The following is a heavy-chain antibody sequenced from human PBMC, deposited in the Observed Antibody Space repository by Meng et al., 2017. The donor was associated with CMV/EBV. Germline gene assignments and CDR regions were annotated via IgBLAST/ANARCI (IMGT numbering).Heavy chain of an antibody. J-gene: IGHJ3*02. Sequence: GESLKISCKGFGYSFTSYWIGWVRQMPGKGLEWMGIIYPGDSDTRYSPSFQGQVTISADKSISTAYLQWSSLKASDTAMYYCASQGLNDYYDAGMGAFDIWGQGTMVTVSS. D-gene: IGHD3-10*01. CDR2: IYPGDSDT. V-gene: IGHV5-51*01. CDR3: ASQGLNDYYDAGMGAFDI. CDR1: GYSFTSYW.